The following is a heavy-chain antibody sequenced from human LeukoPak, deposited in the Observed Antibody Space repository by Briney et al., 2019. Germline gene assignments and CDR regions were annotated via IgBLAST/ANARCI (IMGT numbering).Heavy chain of an antibody. CDR2: ITAYNDNT. Sequence: ASVKVSCKASGYTFPTYAFNWVRQAPGQGLEWMGWITAYNDNTNYAQKFQGRVTMTTDTSTSTAYTELRSLRSDDTAVYYCASGNNFNYYYYMDLWGKGTTVTVSS. CDR3: ASGNNFNYYYYMDL. J-gene: IGHJ6*03. V-gene: IGHV1-18*01. CDR1: GYTFPTYA. D-gene: IGHD4-23*01.